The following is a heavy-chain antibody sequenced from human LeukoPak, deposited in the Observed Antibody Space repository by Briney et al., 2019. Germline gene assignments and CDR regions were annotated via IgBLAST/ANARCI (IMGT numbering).Heavy chain of an antibody. V-gene: IGHV3-30*02. D-gene: IGHD3-3*01. J-gene: IGHJ4*02. Sequence: GSLRLSCAASGFTFSSYGMHWVRQAPGKGLEWVAFIRYDGSNKYYADSVKGRFTISRDNSKNTLYLQMNSLRAEDTAVYYCAKDLNRGDFWSGYYGLGLDYWGQGTLVTVSS. CDR1: GFTFSSYG. CDR3: AKDLNRGDFWSGYYGLGLDY. CDR2: IRYDGSNK.